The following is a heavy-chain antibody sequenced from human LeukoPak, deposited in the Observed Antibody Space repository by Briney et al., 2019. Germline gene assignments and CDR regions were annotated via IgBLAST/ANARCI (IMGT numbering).Heavy chain of an antibody. CDR3: ALRLSNVGGLYFQH. J-gene: IGHJ1*01. CDR1: GFSLSTRGVG. V-gene: IGHV2-5*02. D-gene: IGHD1-26*01. CDR2: IYLDDDK. Sequence: SAPTLANPTETLTLTCCLPGFSLSTRGVGVGWIRQPPGKTLECLAVIYLDDDKRYSTSLKTRLTNTKDTSKNQVVLRLTNMDPGDTATYYCALRLSNVGGLYFQHWGQGTLVTVSS.